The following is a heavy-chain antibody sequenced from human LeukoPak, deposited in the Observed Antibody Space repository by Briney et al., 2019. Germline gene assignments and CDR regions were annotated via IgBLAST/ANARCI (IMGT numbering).Heavy chain of an antibody. CDR2: IYHSGST. J-gene: IGHJ3*02. D-gene: IGHD3-22*01. CDR3: ARVHVNSGYYFGDAFDI. Sequence: SETLSLTCAVYGGSFSGYYWSWIRQPPGKGLEWIANIYHSGSTYYNPSLKSRVTISVDTSKNQFSLKLSSVTAADTAIYYCARVHVNSGYYFGDAFDIWGQGTMVTVSS. V-gene: IGHV4-34*01. CDR1: GGSFSGYY.